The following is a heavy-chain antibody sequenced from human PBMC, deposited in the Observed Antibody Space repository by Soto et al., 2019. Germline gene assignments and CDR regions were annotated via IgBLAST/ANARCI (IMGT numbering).Heavy chain of an antibody. CDR2: IYWDDDK. Sequence: QITLKESGPTLVKPTQTLTLTCTFSGFSLSTSGVGVGWIRQPPGKALEWLALIYWDDDKRYSPSLKSRLTITKDTSKNQVVLTMTNMDPVDTATYYCAHSGENIYDYVWGSYRPYYGMDVWGQGTTVTVSS. D-gene: IGHD3-16*02. V-gene: IGHV2-5*02. CDR1: GFSLSTSGVG. CDR3: AHSGENIYDYVWGSYRPYYGMDV. J-gene: IGHJ6*02.